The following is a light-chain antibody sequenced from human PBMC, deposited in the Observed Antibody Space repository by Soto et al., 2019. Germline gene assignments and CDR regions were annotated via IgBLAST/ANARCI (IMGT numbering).Light chain of an antibody. J-gene: IGKJ2*01. CDR2: EAS. CDR3: HHYNSYSHP. Sequence: DIQMSQSPSTLSASVGDRVTITCRASQSISTSLAWYQQKPGKAPNLLFYEASTLHTGVPSRFSGSGYGTEFTLTISSLQPDDFATYYCHHYNSYSHPFGQGTKLDIK. V-gene: IGKV1-5*03. CDR1: QSISTS.